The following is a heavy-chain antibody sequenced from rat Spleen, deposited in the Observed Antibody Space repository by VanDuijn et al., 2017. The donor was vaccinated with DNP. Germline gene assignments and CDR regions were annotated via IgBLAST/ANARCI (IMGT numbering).Heavy chain of an antibody. CDR2: IIFDGSRT. CDR3: ARPFQWHFDY. D-gene: IGHD1-1*01. V-gene: IGHV5-17*01. J-gene: IGHJ2*01. Sequence: EVQLVESGGGLVQSGRSLKLSCVASGFTFTDYAMAWVRQAPEKGLEWVATIIFDGSRTYYRDSVKGRFTMSRDNAESTLYLQIHSLRSEDTATYYCARPFQWHFDYWGQGVMVTVSS. CDR1: GFTFTDYA.